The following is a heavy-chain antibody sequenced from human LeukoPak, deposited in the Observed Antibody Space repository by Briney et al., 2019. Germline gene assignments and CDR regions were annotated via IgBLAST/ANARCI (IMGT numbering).Heavy chain of an antibody. CDR2: IWYGGSNK. CDR3: AKAARPGFSSGWTFDY. Sequence: GGSLRLSCAASGFTFSSYGMHWVRQAPGKGLEWVAVIWYGGSNKYYADSVKGRFTISRDNSKNTLYLQMNSLRAEDTAVYYCAKAARPGFSSGWTFDYWGQGTLVTVSS. D-gene: IGHD6-19*01. J-gene: IGHJ4*02. CDR1: GFTFSSYG. V-gene: IGHV3-33*06.